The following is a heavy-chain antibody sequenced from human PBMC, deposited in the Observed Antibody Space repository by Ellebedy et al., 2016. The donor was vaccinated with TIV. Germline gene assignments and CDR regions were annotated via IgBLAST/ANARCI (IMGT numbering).Heavy chain of an antibody. D-gene: IGHD2-2*01. CDR1: GGSISSGSYY. CDR3: ARVLGILGYCSSTSCQRGYWFDP. V-gene: IGHV4-61*02. CDR2: IYTSGST. J-gene: IGHJ5*02. Sequence: SETLSLXCTVSGGSISSGSYYWSWIRQPAGKGLEWIGRIYTSGSTNYNPSLKSRVTMSVDTSKNQFSLKLSSVTAADTAVYYCARVLGILGYCSSTSCQRGYWFDPWGQGTLVTVSS.